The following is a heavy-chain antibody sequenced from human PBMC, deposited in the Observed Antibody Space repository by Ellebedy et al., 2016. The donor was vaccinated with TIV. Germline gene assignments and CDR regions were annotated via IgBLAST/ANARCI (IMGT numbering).Heavy chain of an antibody. J-gene: IGHJ4*02. V-gene: IGHV3-33*06. CDR1: GFTFSTYG. D-gene: IGHD3-22*01. Sequence: GGSLRLSCAASGFTFSTYGMHWVRQAPGKGLEWVAIIWYDGINKYYGDSVKGRFTISRDNSKNTVYLQMNSLRAEDTAVYYCAKVSGLGSSGYSNFDYWGQGTQVTVSS. CDR2: IWYDGINK. CDR3: AKVSGLGSSGYSNFDY.